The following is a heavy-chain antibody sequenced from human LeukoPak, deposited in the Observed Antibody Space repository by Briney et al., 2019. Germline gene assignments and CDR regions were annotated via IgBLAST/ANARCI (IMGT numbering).Heavy chain of an antibody. D-gene: IGHD3-22*01. J-gene: IGHJ4*02. CDR3: ARSYYDSSGYYSFDY. CDR2: INPSDGDR. Sequence: ASVKVSCKASGYTFITYKMHWVRQAPGQGLEWVGIINPSDGDRRSAQKFQGRVTMTRDTSTSTVYMELSSLRSEDTAVYYCARSYYDSSGYYSFDYWGQGTLVAVSS. CDR1: GYTFITYK. V-gene: IGHV1-46*01.